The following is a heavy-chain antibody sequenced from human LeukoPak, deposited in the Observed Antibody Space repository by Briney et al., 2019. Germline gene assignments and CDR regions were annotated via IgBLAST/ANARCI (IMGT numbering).Heavy chain of an antibody. V-gene: IGHV3-74*01. D-gene: IGHD6-6*01. J-gene: IGHJ4*02. CDR1: GFTLSSYW. CDR3: ARDKGTSYISSFDY. CDR2: INSDGSSI. Sequence: PGGSLRLSCAASGFTLSSYWMHWVRQAPGKGLVWFSRINSDGSSITYADSVKGRFTISRDNAKNTVYLQMNSLRAEDTAVYFCARDKGTSYISSFDYWGQGTLVTVSS.